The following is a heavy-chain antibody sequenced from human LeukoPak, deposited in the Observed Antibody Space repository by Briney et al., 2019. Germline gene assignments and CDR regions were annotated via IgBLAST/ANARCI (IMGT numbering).Heavy chain of an antibody. CDR1: GFTFSSYG. D-gene: IGHD2-2*01. J-gene: IGHJ6*03. CDR3: AKDSWYCSSTSCYDHYYYMDV. V-gene: IGHV3-30*02. Sequence: PGGSLRLSCAASGFTFSSYGMHWVRQAPGKGLEWVAFIRYDGSNKYHADSVKGRFTISRDNSKNTLYLQMNSLRAEDTAVYYCAKDSWYCSSTSCYDHYYYMDVWGKGTTVTISS. CDR2: IRYDGSNK.